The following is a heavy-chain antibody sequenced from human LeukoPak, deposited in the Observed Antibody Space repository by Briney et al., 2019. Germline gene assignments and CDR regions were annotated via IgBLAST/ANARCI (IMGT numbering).Heavy chain of an antibody. CDR3: ARDQYYYDSSGYYYGFDY. J-gene: IGHJ4*02. Sequence: SQTLSLTCAISGDSVSSNSAAWNWIRQSPSRGLEWLGRTYYRSKWYNDYAVSVKSRITINPDTSKNQFSLQLNSVTPEDTAVYYCARDQYYYDSSGYYYGFDYWGQGTLVTVSS. V-gene: IGHV6-1*01. D-gene: IGHD3-22*01. CDR2: TYYRSKWYN. CDR1: GDSVSSNSAA.